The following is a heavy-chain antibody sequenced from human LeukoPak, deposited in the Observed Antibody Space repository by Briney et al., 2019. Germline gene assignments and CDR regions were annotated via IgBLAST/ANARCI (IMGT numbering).Heavy chain of an antibody. CDR2: INHSGAT. J-gene: IGHJ6*02. V-gene: IGHV4-34*01. Sequence: SETLSLTCAVYGGSFSGYYWSWIRQPPGKGLECIGEINHSGATNYNPSLKSRVTISVDTSKNQFSLELSSVTAADTAVYYCARVPYYYGSGSYYNQFWYYYGMDVWGQGTTVTVSS. CDR1: GGSFSGYY. D-gene: IGHD3-10*01. CDR3: ARVPYYYGSGSYYNQFWYYYGMDV.